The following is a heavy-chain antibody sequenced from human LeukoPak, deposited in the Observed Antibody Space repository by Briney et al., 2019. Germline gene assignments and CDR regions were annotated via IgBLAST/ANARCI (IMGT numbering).Heavy chain of an antibody. Sequence: SETLSLTCTVSGGSISSYYWSWIRQPPGKGLEWIGYIYYSGSTNYNASLTNRVTISVDTSKNPFSLKLSSLTAAGTAVYYCAREVGYCSGGSCYSYFDYWGQGTLVTVSS. CDR1: GGSISSYY. D-gene: IGHD2-15*01. CDR2: IYYSGST. J-gene: IGHJ4*02. CDR3: AREVGYCSGGSCYSYFDY. V-gene: IGHV4-59*01.